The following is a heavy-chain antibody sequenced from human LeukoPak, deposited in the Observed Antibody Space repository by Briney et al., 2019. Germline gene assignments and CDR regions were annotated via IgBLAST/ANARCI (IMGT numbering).Heavy chain of an antibody. J-gene: IGHJ4*02. Sequence: PGGSLRLSCAASGFTFISYEMNWVSQAPGKGLEWVSYISSSGSTIYYADSVKGRFTISRDNAKNSLYLQMNSLRAEDTAVYYCARDRLRIPAFDCWGQGTLVTVSS. CDR3: ARDRLRIPAFDC. V-gene: IGHV3-48*03. CDR1: GFTFISYE. D-gene: IGHD2-2*01. CDR2: ISSSGSTI.